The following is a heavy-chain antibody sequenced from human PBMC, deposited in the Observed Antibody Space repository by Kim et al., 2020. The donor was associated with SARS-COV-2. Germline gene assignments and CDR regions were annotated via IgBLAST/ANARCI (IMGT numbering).Heavy chain of an antibody. J-gene: IGHJ6*02. CDR3: ARDRLRFLEWLPNYYGMDV. Sequence: KGGFTISRDNAKNSVYLQMNSLRDEDTAVYYCARDRLRFLEWLPNYYGMDVWGRGTTVTVSS. V-gene: IGHV3-48*02. D-gene: IGHD3-3*01.